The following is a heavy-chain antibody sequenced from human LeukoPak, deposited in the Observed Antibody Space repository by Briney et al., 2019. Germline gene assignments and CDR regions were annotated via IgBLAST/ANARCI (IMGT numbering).Heavy chain of an antibody. CDR2: IYTSGST. D-gene: IGHD3-22*01. J-gene: IGHJ3*02. CDR1: GGSISSGSYY. CDR3: ARRFSGYFVDAFDI. V-gene: IGHV4-61*02. Sequence: SQTLSPTCTVSGGSISSGSYYWSWIRQPAGKGLEWIVRIYTSGSTNYNPSLESRVTISVDTSKNQFSLKLSSVTAADTAVYYCARRFSGYFVDAFDIWGQGTMVTVSS.